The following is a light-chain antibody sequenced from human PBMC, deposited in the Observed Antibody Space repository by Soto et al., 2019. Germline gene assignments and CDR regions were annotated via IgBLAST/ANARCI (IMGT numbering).Light chain of an antibody. CDR1: QSISSW. CDR3: QQYNSYPVT. J-gene: IGKJ1*01. V-gene: IGKV1-5*01. CDR2: DAS. Sequence: DIQMTQSPSTLSASVGDRATITCRASQSISSWLAWYQQKPGKAPKLLIYDASSLESGVPSRFSGSGSWTEFTLTISSLQPDDFATYYCQQYNSYPVTFGQGTKVEIK.